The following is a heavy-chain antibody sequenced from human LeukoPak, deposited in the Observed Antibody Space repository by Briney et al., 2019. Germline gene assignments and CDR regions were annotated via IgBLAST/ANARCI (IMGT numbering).Heavy chain of an antibody. CDR3: AKDQGASGWGAFDY. J-gene: IGHJ4*02. V-gene: IGHV3-43*02. CDR2: ISGDGGTT. Sequence: GGSLRLSCAASGTTFQDYAMHWVRQAPGKGLEWVSFISGDGGTTFYPDSVKGRFTISRDNSKPSLYLQMNSLRTEDTALYYCAKDQGASGWGAFDYWGQGTLVTVSS. CDR1: GTTFQDYA. D-gene: IGHD6-19*01.